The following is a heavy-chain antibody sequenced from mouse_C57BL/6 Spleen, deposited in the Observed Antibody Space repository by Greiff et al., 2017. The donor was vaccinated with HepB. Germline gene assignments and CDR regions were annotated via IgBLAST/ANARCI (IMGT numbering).Heavy chain of an antibody. Sequence: VQRVESGAELVRPGASVTLSCKASGYTFTDYEMHWVKQTPVHGLEWIGAIDPETGGTAYNQKFKGKAILTADKSSSTAYMELRSLTSEDSAVYYCTRRFDWGQGTTLTVSS. V-gene: IGHV1-15*01. CDR3: TRRFD. CDR2: IDPETGGT. CDR1: GYTFTDYE. J-gene: IGHJ2*01.